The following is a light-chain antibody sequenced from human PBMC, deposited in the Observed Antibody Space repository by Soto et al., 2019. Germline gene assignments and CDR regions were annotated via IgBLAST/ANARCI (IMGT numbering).Light chain of an antibody. V-gene: IGKV3-20*01. CDR1: QSVSSNY. CDR2: GAS. Sequence: EIVMTQSPATLSVSPGERATLSCRASQSVSSNYLAWYQQKPGQAPRFLISGASTRATGIPDRFSGSGSGTDFTLTISRLEPEDFAVYYCQQYGSSPTTFGQGTKVDIK. CDR3: QQYGSSPTT. J-gene: IGKJ1*01.